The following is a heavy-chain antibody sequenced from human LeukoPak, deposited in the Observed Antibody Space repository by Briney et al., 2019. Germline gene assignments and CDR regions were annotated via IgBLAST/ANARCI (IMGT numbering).Heavy chain of an antibody. D-gene: IGHD3-22*01. CDR2: IYPSGNT. CDR3: ARVTGYMIEDYFDY. J-gene: IGHJ4*02. CDR1: GGSFSNYF. Sequence: SETLSLTCSVSGGSFSNYFWSWVRQPAGEGLEWIGRIYPSGNTNYNPSLKSRVTLSVDTSKNQFSLRLSSVTAADTAVYYCARVTGYMIEDYFDYWGQGTLVTVSS. V-gene: IGHV4-4*07.